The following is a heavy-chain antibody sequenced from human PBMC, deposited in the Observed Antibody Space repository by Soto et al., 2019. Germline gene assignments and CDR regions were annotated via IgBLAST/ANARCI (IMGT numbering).Heavy chain of an antibody. CDR2: ISYDGSNK. D-gene: IGHD2-15*01. Sequence: TRWSLRLSCAASVFTCSSYGMHWFRQAPGKGLEWVAVISYDGSNKYCADSVKGRFTISRDNSKNTLYLQMNSLRAEDTAVYYCAKDPGIVVVVADPPYFDYWGQGTLVTVSS. V-gene: IGHV3-30*18. CDR3: AKDPGIVVVVADPPYFDY. J-gene: IGHJ4*02. CDR1: VFTCSSYG.